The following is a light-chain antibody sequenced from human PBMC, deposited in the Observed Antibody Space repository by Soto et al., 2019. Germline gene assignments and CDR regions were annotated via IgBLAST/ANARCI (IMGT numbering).Light chain of an antibody. J-gene: IGKJ4*01. Sequence: EIVITQSPATLSVSPGEGATLSCRASQGIGNTLAWYQHKPGQAPRLLIYDASNGATGIPARFSGSGSGTDFTLTISSLEPEDFAVYYCQQRSNWPLTFGGGTKVDIK. CDR3: QQRSNWPLT. CDR2: DAS. V-gene: IGKV3D-11*01. CDR1: QGIGNT.